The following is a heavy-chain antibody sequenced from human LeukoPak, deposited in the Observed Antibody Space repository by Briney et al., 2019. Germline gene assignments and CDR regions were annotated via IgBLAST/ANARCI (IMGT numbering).Heavy chain of an antibody. CDR1: GFTFSSYS. D-gene: IGHD5/OR15-5a*01. CDR3: ASVYGHNWFDP. J-gene: IGHJ5*02. Sequence: GGALRLSCAASGFTFSSYSMNWVRQAPGKGLERVSYISSSSSTIYYAGCVKGRFTISRDNAKNSLCLQMNSLRAEDTAVYCCASVYGHNWFDPWGQGTLVTVSS. CDR2: ISSSSSTI. V-gene: IGHV3-48*01.